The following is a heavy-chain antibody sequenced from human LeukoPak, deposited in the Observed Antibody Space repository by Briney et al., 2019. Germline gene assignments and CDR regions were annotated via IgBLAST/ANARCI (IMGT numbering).Heavy chain of an antibody. D-gene: IGHD3-22*01. Sequence: PSETLSLTCTVSGGSISSYYWSWIRQPPGKGLEWIGYIYYSGSIKYNSSLKSRVTISVDTSKNQFSLKLSSVTAAGTAVYYCAREGTLDSSGYYLGYWGQGTLVTVSS. V-gene: IGHV4-59*01. CDR3: AREGTLDSSGYYLGY. CDR2: IYYSGSI. CDR1: GGSISSYY. J-gene: IGHJ4*02.